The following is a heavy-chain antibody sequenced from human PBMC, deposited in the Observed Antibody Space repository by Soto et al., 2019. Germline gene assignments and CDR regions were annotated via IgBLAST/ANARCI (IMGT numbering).Heavy chain of an antibody. CDR2: IIPILGIA. CDR3: ARRYCSSTSCTIGGY. V-gene: IGHV1-69*02. CDR1: GGTFSSYT. D-gene: IGHD2-2*01. Sequence: SVKVSCKASGGTFSSYTISWVRQAPGQGLEWMGRIIPILGIANYAQKFQGRVTITADKSTSTAYMELSSLRSEDTAVYYCARRYCSSTSCTIGGYWGQGIPVTVSS. J-gene: IGHJ4*02.